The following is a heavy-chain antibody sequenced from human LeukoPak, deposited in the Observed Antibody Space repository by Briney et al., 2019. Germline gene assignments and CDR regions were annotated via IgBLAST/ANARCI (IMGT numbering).Heavy chain of an antibody. Sequence: PGGSLRLSCAASGFTVGRNWMHWVRQAPGKGLEWVAFIWYDGSNKYYADSVKGRFTISRDDSKNTLYLQMNSLRAEDTAVYYCARDRSMVRGITWADYWGQGTLVTVSS. CDR1: GFTVGRNW. CDR2: IWYDGSNK. V-gene: IGHV3-33*08. D-gene: IGHD3-10*01. CDR3: ARDRSMVRGITWADY. J-gene: IGHJ4*02.